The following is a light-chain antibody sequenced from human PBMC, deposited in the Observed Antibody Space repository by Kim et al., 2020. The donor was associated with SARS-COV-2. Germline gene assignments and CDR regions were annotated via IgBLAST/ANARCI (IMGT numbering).Light chain of an antibody. Sequence: QSALTQPRSVSGTPGQSVTISCTGTSSDVGGYNYVSWYQQHPGKAPKLMIYDVSERPSGVPDRFSGSKSGNTASLTISGLQAEDEADDYCCSYAGSPPYVFGTGTKVTVL. CDR3: CSYAGSPPYV. V-gene: IGLV2-11*01. J-gene: IGLJ1*01. CDR2: DVS. CDR1: SSDVGGYNY.